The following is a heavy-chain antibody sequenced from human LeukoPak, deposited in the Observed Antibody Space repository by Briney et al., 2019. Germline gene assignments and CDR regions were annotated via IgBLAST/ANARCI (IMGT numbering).Heavy chain of an antibody. J-gene: IGHJ5*02. CDR3: AKQAGGVVLNWFDP. D-gene: IGHD2-15*01. Sequence: PGGSLPVSCAASGFTFSSYAMSWVRQAPGKGLEWVSAISGSGGSTYYADSVKGRFTISRDNSRNTLYLQVNSLRAEDTAVYYCAKQAGGVVLNWFDPWGKGNLVTVSS. V-gene: IGHV3-23*01. CDR1: GFTFSSYA. CDR2: ISGSGGST.